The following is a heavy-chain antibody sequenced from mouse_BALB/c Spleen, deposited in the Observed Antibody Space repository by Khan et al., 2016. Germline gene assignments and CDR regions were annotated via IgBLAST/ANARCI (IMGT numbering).Heavy chain of an antibody. CDR1: DYTFSSYW. CDR3: ARRGCNYWYFDF. V-gene: IGHV1-9*01. J-gene: IGHJ1*01. Sequence: QVQLQQSGAELMKPGASVKISCKATDYTFSSYWIEWVKQRPGHGLEWIGEILPGSGRTNYNEKFKGKATFTAETSSNTAYMQLSSLTSEDSAVYCCARRGCNYWYFDFWGAGTTVTVSS. CDR2: ILPGSGRT. D-gene: IGHD3-3*01.